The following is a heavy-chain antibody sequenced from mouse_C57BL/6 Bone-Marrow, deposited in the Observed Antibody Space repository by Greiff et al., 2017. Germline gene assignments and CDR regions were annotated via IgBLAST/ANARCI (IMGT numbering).Heavy chain of an antibody. Sequence: VKLMESGPELVKPGASVKISCKASGYAFSSSWMNWVKQRPGKGLEWIGRIYPGDGDTNYNGKFKGKATLTADKSSSTAYMQLSSLSSEDAAVYCGASFYYYGSSPYYFDYWGQGTTLTVSS. J-gene: IGHJ2*01. D-gene: IGHD1-1*01. CDR2: IYPGDGDT. V-gene: IGHV1-82*01. CDR1: GYAFSSSW. CDR3: ASFYYYGSSPYYFDY.